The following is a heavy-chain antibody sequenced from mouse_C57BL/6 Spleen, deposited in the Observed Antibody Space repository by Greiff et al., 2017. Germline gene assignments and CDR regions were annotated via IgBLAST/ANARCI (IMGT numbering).Heavy chain of an antibody. Sequence: QVQLKQPGAELVMPGASVKLSCKASGYTFTSYWMHWVKQRPGQGLEWIGEIDPSDSYTNYNQKFKGKSTLTVDKSSSTAYMQLSSLTSEDSAVYYCAREGDSSGYWGQGTLVTVSA. CDR2: IDPSDSYT. D-gene: IGHD3-2*02. J-gene: IGHJ3*01. CDR3: AREGDSSGY. V-gene: IGHV1-69*01. CDR1: GYTFTSYW.